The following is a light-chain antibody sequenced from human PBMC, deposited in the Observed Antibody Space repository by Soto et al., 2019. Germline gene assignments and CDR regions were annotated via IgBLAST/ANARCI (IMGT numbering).Light chain of an antibody. Sequence: QLVLTQSSSASASLGSSVKLTCTLSSGHSSYIIAWHQQQPGKAPRYLMKLEGSGSYNKGSGVPDRFSGSSFGADRYLTISNLQFEDEADYYCETWDNNLWVFGGGTKLTVL. CDR3: ETWDNNLWV. CDR1: SGHSSYI. V-gene: IGLV4-60*02. J-gene: IGLJ3*02. CDR2: LEGSGSY.